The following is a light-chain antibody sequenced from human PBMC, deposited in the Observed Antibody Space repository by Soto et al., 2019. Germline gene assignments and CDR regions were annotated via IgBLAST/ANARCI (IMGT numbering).Light chain of an antibody. CDR3: SSYAGSNNLGVV. Sequence: QSALTQPPSASGSPGQSVTISCTGTSSDVGGYNYVSWYQQHPGKAPKLMIYEVSKRPSGVPDRFSGPKSGNTASLTVSGLQAEDEADYYCSSYAGSNNLGVVFGGGTKLTVL. CDR1: SSDVGGYNY. V-gene: IGLV2-8*01. CDR2: EVS. J-gene: IGLJ2*01.